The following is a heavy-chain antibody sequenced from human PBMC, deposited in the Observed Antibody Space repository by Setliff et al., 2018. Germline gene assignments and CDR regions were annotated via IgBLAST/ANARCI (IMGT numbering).Heavy chain of an antibody. CDR1: GYTFNTHG. V-gene: IGHV1-18*01. CDR3: TRDTRLQAVMGGPREHHYYYFGLDV. CDR2: ISAHNGDP. J-gene: IGHJ6*02. D-gene: IGHD1-26*01. Sequence: ASVKVSCKSYGYTFNTHGISWVRQAPGQRPEWMGWISAHNGDPDYAQKLQGRITMTTDTSTSTAYMELRSLRSDDTALYYCTRDTRLQAVMGGPREHHYYYFGLDVWGQGTTVTVSS.